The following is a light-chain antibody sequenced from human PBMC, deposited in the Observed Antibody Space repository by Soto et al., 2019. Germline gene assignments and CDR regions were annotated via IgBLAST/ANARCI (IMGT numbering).Light chain of an antibody. J-gene: IGKJ5*01. Sequence: DIQLTQSPSFLSSSFGDRVTITCRASQDIHIYLAWYQQKPGKGPKLLIYTASTLQGGVPSRFSGSGSGTEFTLTISSLQTEDFATYYGQQVRSFSSITFGQGTRLEIK. CDR3: QQVRSFSSIT. V-gene: IGKV1-9*01. CDR2: TAS. CDR1: QDIHIY.